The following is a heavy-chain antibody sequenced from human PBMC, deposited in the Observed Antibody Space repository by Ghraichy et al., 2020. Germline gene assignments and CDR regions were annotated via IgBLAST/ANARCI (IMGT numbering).Heavy chain of an antibody. V-gene: IGHV4-59*01. CDR2: IYSSGST. D-gene: IGHD6-19*01. CDR3: ARVSRLNISGQPDPYGLDV. J-gene: IGHJ6*02. CDR1: GGYINNYY. Sequence: SETLSLTCIVSGGYINNYYWTWIRQPPGKGLEWIGYIYSSGSTSYNPSLRSRVTISVDTSKNQFSLKVGSVTAADTAVYYCARVSRLNISGQPDPYGLDVWGQGTTVIVSS.